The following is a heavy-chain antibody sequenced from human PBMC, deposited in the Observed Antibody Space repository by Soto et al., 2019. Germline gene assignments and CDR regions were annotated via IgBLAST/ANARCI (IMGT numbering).Heavy chain of an antibody. D-gene: IGHD5-12*01. CDR3: ARGRRVRSGYDWDFDY. CDR1: GGPFSGYY. V-gene: IGHV4-34*01. Sequence: SETLSLTCAVYGGPFSGYYWSWIRQPPGKGLEWIGEINHSGSTNYNPSLKSRVTISVDTSKNQFSLKLSSVTAADTAVYYCARGRRVRSGYDWDFDYWGQGTLVTVSS. J-gene: IGHJ4*02. CDR2: INHSGST.